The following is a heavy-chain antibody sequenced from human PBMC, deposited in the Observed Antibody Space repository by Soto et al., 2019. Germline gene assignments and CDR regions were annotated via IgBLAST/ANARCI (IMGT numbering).Heavy chain of an antibody. J-gene: IGHJ6*02. CDR2: INHSGST. Sequence: SETLSLTCAVYGGSFSGYYWSWIRQPPGKGLEWIGEINHSGSTNYNPSLKSRVTISVDTSKNQFSLKLSSVTAADTAVYYCARATIFGVVIGMDVWGQGTTVTVSS. CDR3: ARATIFGVVIGMDV. D-gene: IGHD3-3*01. V-gene: IGHV4-34*01. CDR1: GGSFSGYY.